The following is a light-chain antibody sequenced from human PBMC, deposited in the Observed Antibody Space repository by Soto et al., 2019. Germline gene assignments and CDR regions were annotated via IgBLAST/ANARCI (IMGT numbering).Light chain of an antibody. CDR3: QSYDRSLSGSGV. Sequence: QSVLTQPPSVSGAPGQRVTISCTGSSSNLGAGYEVHWYQQLPGTAPKLLIFGNSNRPSGVPDRFSGSKSGTSASLAITGLQAEDEADYYCQSYDRSLSGSGVFGTGTKLTVL. J-gene: IGLJ1*01. CDR2: GNS. CDR1: SSNLGAGYE. V-gene: IGLV1-40*01.